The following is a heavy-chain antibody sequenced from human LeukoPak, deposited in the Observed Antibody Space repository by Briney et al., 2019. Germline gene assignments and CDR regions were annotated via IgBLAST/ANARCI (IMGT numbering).Heavy chain of an antibody. D-gene: IGHD3-22*01. Sequence: SETLSLTCTVSGGSVSSGSYYWSWIRQPPGKGLEWIGTMYYSGSTYYNPSLKSRVTISVDTSKNQFSLKLSSVTAADTAVYYCARHAYSYASSGYYYFFDYWGQGTLVTVSS. V-gene: IGHV4-39*01. J-gene: IGHJ4*02. CDR2: MYYSGST. CDR1: GGSVSSGSYY. CDR3: ARHAYSYASSGYYYFFDY.